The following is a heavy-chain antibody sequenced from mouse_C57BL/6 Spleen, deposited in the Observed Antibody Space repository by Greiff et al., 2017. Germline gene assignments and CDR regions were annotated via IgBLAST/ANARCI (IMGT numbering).Heavy chain of an antibody. J-gene: IGHJ3*01. CDR3: AKEGYYGSSPFAY. Sequence: VKLVESGPGLVQPSQSLSITCTVSGFSLTSYGVHWVRQSPGKGLEWLGVIWRGGSTDYNAAFMSRLSITKDNSKSQVFFKMNSLQADDTAIYYCAKEGYYGSSPFAYWGQGTLVTVSA. CDR1: GFSLTSYG. D-gene: IGHD1-1*01. V-gene: IGHV2-5*01. CDR2: IWRGGST.